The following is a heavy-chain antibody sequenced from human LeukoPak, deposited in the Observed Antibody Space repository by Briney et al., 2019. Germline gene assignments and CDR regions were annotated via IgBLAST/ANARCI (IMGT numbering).Heavy chain of an antibody. Sequence: GGSLRLSCRGYGFTFGDHAMSWVRQAPGKGLEWVGFIRGKAYRGTTEYAASVKGRFTISRDDSTSIAYLQMNSLRIEDTAVYYCARGPIQLWIHNAMDVWGQGTTVTVSS. CDR2: IRGKAYRGTT. D-gene: IGHD5-18*01. J-gene: IGHJ6*02. CDR3: ARGPIQLWIHNAMDV. CDR1: GFTFGDHA. V-gene: IGHV3-49*04.